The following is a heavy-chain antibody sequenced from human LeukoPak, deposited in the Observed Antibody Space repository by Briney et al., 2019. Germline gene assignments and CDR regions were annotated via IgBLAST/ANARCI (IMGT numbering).Heavy chain of an antibody. D-gene: IGHD7-27*01. Sequence: PSETLSLTCTVSGGSISSYHWSWIRQPPGKGLEWIGYICYSGSTNYNPSLKSRVTISVGTSKNQFSLKLSSVTAADTAVYYCARHPGSSDAFDIWGQGTMVTVSS. V-gene: IGHV4-59*08. J-gene: IGHJ3*02. CDR1: GGSISSYH. CDR2: ICYSGST. CDR3: ARHPGSSDAFDI.